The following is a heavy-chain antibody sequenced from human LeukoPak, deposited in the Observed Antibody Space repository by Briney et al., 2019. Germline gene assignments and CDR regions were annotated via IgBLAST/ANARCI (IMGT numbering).Heavy chain of an antibody. CDR2: IYYSGST. CDR3: ARSDVEMATITDYYFDY. J-gene: IGHJ4*02. V-gene: IGHV4-59*01. Sequence: PSETLSLTCTVSGGSINSYYWSWIRQPPGKGLEWIGYIYYSGSTNYNPSLKSRVTISVDTSKNQFSLKLSSVTAADTAVYYCARSDVEMATITDYYFDYWGQGTLVTVSS. D-gene: IGHD5-24*01. CDR1: GGSINSYY.